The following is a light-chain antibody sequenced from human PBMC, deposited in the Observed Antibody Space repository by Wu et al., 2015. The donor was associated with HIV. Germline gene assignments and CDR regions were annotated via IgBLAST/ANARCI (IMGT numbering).Light chain of an antibody. V-gene: IGKV1-8*01. J-gene: IGKJ1*01. CDR3: QKYNTAPWT. CDR1: QDINNY. Sequence: AIRMTQSPSSLSASTGDRVTITCRANQDINNYLAWYQLKPGKAPNLLIFGASTVQTGVPSRFSGSGSGTHFTLTIDCLQSEDLATYYCQKYNTAPWTFGQGTKVEMK. CDR2: GAS.